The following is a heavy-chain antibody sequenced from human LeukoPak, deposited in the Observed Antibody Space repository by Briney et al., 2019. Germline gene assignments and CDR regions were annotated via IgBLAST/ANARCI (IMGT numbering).Heavy chain of an antibody. J-gene: IGHJ4*02. CDR1: GYTFTGYY. V-gene: IGHV1-2*02. D-gene: IGHD2-15*01. CDR2: INPNIGGT. Sequence: ASVKVSYKASGYTFTGYYMHWVRQAPGQGLEWMGWINPNIGGTNYAQKFQGRVTMTRDTSISTAYMELSRLRSDDTAVYYCARDRSDIVVDRDVFDYWGQGTLVTVSS. CDR3: ARDRSDIVVDRDVFDY.